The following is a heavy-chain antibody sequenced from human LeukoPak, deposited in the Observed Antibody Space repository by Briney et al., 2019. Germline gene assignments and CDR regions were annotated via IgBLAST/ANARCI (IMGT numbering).Heavy chain of an antibody. CDR1: GGSFNDYY. CDR3: ARGGSYYTPFDY. Sequence: SETLSLTCTVYGGSFNDYYWTWIRQSPGKGLEWVAEIIHSGRTNYNPSLGSRVSLSVDTSKNQFSLKLSSVTAADTAVYYCARGGSYYTPFDYWGQGTLVTVSS. CDR2: IIHSGRT. D-gene: IGHD1-26*01. V-gene: IGHV4-34*01. J-gene: IGHJ4*02.